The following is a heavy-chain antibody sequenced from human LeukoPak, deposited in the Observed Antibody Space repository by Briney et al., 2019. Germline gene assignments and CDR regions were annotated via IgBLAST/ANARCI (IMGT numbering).Heavy chain of an antibody. CDR1: GESLNYYY. D-gene: IGHD5-24*01. V-gene: IGHV4-34*12. J-gene: IGHJ4*02. Sequence: SDTLSLTCAVYGESLNYYYWSWIRQSPEKGLEWIGEVFDGKTTNYNSSLKSRVTISAVTSSNQFSLNLKSVTAADTAVYYCASGAWATRLHSWAQGTLVIVSS. CDR3: ASGAWATRLHS. CDR2: VFDGKTT.